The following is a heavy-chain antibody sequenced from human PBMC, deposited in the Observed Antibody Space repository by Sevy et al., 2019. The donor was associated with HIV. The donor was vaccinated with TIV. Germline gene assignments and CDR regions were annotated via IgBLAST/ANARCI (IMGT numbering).Heavy chain of an antibody. V-gene: IGHV3-7*01. D-gene: IGHD1-1*01. CDR1: GFSFSNYW. CDR3: ARDTNYFFVDV. J-gene: IGHJ6*04. Sequence: GGSLRLSCVVSGFSFSNYWMTWVRQAPGKGLEWVANIKPDGSVKSYVDSVKGRFTISRDNAKNSLSLQMNSLSAEDTAVYYCARDTNYFFVDVWGKGTTVTLSS. CDR2: IKPDGSVK.